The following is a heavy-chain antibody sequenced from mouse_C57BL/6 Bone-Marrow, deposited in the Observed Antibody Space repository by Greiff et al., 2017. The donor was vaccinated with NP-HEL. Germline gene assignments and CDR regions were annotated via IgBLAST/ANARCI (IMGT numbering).Heavy chain of an antibody. CDR1: GYTFTSYW. Sequence: VQLQQPGAELVKPGASVKVSCKASGYTFTSYWMHWVKQRPGQGLEWIGRIHPSDSDNNYNQKFKGKATLTVDKSSSTSDMQLSSLTSEDSAVYYWAIGGAAQAMFAYWGQVTLVTVSA. CDR2: IHPSDSDN. D-gene: IGHD3-2*02. V-gene: IGHV1-74*01. J-gene: IGHJ3*01. CDR3: AIGGAAQAMFAY.